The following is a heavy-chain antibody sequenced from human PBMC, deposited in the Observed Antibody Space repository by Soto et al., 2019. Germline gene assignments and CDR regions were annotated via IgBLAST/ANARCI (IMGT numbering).Heavy chain of an antibody. J-gene: IGHJ6*03. CDR2: MNPRSGNT. CDR3: ARGGALTAGYYYYYMDV. V-gene: IGHV1-8*01. CDR1: GYTFTDFD. Sequence: QEQLVQSGAEVKKPGASVKVSCKASGYTFTDFDITWVRQATGQGLAWMGWMNPRSGNTGFTDKFEGRVTLTRDTSTTSAYMELSELTSEDTAVYFCARGGALTAGYYYYYMDVWGSGTAVTVSS. D-gene: IGHD2-21*02.